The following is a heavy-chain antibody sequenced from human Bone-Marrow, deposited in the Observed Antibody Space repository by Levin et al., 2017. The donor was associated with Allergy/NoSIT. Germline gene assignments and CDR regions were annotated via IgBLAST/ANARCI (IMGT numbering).Heavy chain of an antibody. D-gene: IGHD1-26*01. V-gene: IGHV3-15*01. CDR2: INSKTDGGTT. CDR1: GFTFSNAW. Sequence: PGGSLRLSCAASGFTFSNAWMSWVRQAPGKGLEWVGRINSKTDGGTTDYAAPVKGRFTISRDDSKNTLYLQMSSLKTEDTAVYYCTWEWELLYYWGQGTLVTVSS. J-gene: IGHJ4*02. CDR3: TWEWELLYY.